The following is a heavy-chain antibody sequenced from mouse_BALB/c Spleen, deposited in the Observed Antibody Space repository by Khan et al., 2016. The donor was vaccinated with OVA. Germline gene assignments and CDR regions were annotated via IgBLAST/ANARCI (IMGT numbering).Heavy chain of an antibody. V-gene: IGHV3-2*02. Sequence: VQLKESGPGLVKPSQSLSLTCTVTGYSITSDYAWNWIRQFPGNKLEWMGFISYSGNTNYNPSLKSRISITRDTTKNQFFLQLNSVTIEDTATYYCARVYGGDIDYWGQGTTLTVSS. J-gene: IGHJ2*01. CDR1: GYSITSDYA. CDR3: ARVYGGDIDY. CDR2: ISYSGNT. D-gene: IGHD3-3*01.